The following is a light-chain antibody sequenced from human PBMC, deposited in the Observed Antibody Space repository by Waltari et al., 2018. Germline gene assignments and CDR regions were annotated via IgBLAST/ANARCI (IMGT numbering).Light chain of an antibody. CDR2: GKN. CDR1: SLRSYY. CDR3: NSLDTSGNHVL. V-gene: IGLV3-19*01. J-gene: IGLJ2*01. Sequence: SSELTQDPAVSVALGQTVRITCQGDSLRSYYASWYQQKPGQAPVLVIYGKNNRPSGILDRCSGSTSGNTASLTISGAHAEDEADYYCNSLDTSGNHVLFGGETKLTVL.